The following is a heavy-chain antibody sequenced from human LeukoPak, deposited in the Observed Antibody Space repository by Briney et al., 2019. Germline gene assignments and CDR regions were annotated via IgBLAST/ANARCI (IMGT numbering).Heavy chain of an antibody. J-gene: IGHJ6*02. V-gene: IGHV1-18*04. CDR2: ISAYNGNT. CDR1: GYSFTSYW. D-gene: IGHD3-10*01. CDR3: ARVPLRRGFGSRLMDV. Sequence: GESLKISCKGSGYSFTSYWIGWVRQAPGQGLEWMGWISAYNGNTNYAQKLQGRVTMTTDTSTSTAYMELRSLRSDDTAVYYCARVPLRRGFGSRLMDVWGQGTTVTVSS.